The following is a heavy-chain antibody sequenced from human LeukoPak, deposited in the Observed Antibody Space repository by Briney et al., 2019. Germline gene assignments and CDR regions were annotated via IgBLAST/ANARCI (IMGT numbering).Heavy chain of an antibody. CDR2: IYYSGST. V-gene: IGHV4-59*08. D-gene: IGHD3-16*02. Sequence: SETLSLTCTVSGGSISSYYWRWIRQPPGKVREWVGYIYYSGSTNYNPSLKSRATISVDPSKDQFSLRLSSVTAADTAVYYCARLSPRYSGMDVWGQGTTVTVSS. CDR1: GGSISSYY. J-gene: IGHJ6*02. CDR3: ARLSPRYSGMDV.